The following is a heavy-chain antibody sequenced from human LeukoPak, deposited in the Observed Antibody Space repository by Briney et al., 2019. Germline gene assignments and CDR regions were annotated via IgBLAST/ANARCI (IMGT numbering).Heavy chain of an antibody. D-gene: IGHD3-22*01. V-gene: IGHV3-23*01. CDR2: ISGGGDSA. J-gene: IGHJ4*02. CDR1: GDSINSLD. CDR3: PRKYDSSGYFDY. Sequence: ETLSLTCTVSGDSINSLDLWSWVRQPPGKGLEWVSAISGGGDSAYYADSVQGRFTIYRDNSKNTLYLQMNSLRAADTAVYYCPRKYDSSGYFDYWGQGTLVTVSS.